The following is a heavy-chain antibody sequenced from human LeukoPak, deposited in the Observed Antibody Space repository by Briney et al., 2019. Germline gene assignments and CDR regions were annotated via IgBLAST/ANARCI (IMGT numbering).Heavy chain of an antibody. CDR2: IIPIFGTA. Sequence: GASVKVSCKASGGTFSSYAISWVRQAPGQGLEWMGGIIPIFGTANYAQKFQGRVTITTDESTSTAYMELSSLRSEDTAVYYCASSGPWATPYYYYYTDVWGKGTTVTVSS. D-gene: IGHD5-12*01. CDR1: GGTFSSYA. CDR3: ASSGPWATPYYYYYTDV. V-gene: IGHV1-69*05. J-gene: IGHJ6*03.